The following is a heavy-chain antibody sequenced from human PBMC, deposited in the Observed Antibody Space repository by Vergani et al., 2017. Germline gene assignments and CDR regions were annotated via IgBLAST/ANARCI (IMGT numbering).Heavy chain of an antibody. CDR2: IGYDGRIK. V-gene: IGHV3-30*02. Sequence: QVQLVETGGGVVQPGGSLRLYCVTSGFSFNTYGAHWVRQAPGKGLEWVAFIGYDGRIKYNVDSVKGRFTISRDTSKNTLSLQMRSLRADDTAVYYCAKDGRENSDYGYFDYWGQGTLVTVSS. CDR3: AKDGRENSDYGYFDY. CDR1: GFSFNTYG. J-gene: IGHJ4*02. D-gene: IGHD4-17*01.